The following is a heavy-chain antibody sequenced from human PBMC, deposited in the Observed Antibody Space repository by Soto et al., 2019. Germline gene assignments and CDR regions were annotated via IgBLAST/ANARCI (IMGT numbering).Heavy chain of an antibody. CDR1: GFTFSSYA. CDR3: GGGDCRSTSYYGFYYYGLDV. Sequence: AGGSLRLSCAASGFTFSSYAMSWVRQAPGKGLEWVSAISGGGTFYAESVKGRFTISRDNSKNTLYLQMSSLTADDTAVYYCGGGDCRSTSYYGFYYYGLDVWGQGTTVTVSS. J-gene: IGHJ6*02. D-gene: IGHD2-2*01. CDR2: ISGGGT. V-gene: IGHV3-23*01.